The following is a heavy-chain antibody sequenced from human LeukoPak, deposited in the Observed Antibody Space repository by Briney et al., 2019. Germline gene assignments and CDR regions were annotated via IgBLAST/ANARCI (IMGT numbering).Heavy chain of an antibody. CDR2: IIPIFGTA. V-gene: IGHV1-69*13. CDR3: ARVGTAMVLDY. D-gene: IGHD5-18*01. CDR1: GGTFSSYA. Sequence: GASVKVSCKASGGTFSSYAISWVRQAPGQGLEWMGGIIPIFGTANYAQKFQARVTITADESTSTAYMELSSLRSEDTAVYYCARVGTAMVLDYWSQGTLVTVSS. J-gene: IGHJ4*02.